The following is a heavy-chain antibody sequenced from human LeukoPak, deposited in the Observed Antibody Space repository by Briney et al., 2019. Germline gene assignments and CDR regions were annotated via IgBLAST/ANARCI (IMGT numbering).Heavy chain of an antibody. V-gene: IGHV4-59*08. Sequence: SETLSLTCTVSGGSISSYYWSWLRQPPGKGLEWIGYIYYSGSPNYNPSLKSRVTISVDTSKNQFSLKLSSVTAADTAVYYCARPRIAAAHDAFDIWGQGTMVTVSS. CDR2: IYYSGSP. J-gene: IGHJ3*02. D-gene: IGHD6-13*01. CDR3: ARPRIAAAHDAFDI. CDR1: GGSISSYY.